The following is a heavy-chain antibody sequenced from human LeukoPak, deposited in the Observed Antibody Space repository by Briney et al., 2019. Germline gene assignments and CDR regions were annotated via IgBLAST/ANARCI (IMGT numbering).Heavy chain of an antibody. CDR2: ISAYNGNT. CDR1: GYTFTSYG. D-gene: IGHD5-12*01. V-gene: IGHV1-18*01. J-gene: IGHJ6*03. CDR3: ARGMVAPNYYYYYMDV. Sequence: GASVTVSCKASGYTFTSYGISWVRQAPGQGLEWMGWISAYNGNTNYAQKLQGRVTMTTDTSTSTAYMELRSLRSDDTAVYYCARGMVAPNYYYYYMDVWGKGTTVTVSS.